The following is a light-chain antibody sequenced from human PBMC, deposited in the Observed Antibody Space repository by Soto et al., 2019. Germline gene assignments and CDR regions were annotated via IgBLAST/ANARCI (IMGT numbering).Light chain of an antibody. Sequence: QSALTQPRSVSGSPGQSVTISCTGTSSDVGGYNDVSWYQQHPGKAPKVMIYDVTKRPSGVPDRFSGSKSGNTASLTISGLQAEDEADYYCCSYAGTYKYIFGKGTKVTV. CDR2: DVT. CDR3: CSYAGTYKYI. J-gene: IGLJ1*01. CDR1: SSDVGGYND. V-gene: IGLV2-11*01.